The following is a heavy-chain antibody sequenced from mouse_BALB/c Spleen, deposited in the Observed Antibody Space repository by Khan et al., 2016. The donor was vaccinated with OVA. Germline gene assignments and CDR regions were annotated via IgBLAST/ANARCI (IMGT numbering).Heavy chain of an antibody. CDR1: GYSITSVYA. J-gene: IGHJ2*01. Sequence: EVQLQESGPGLVKPSQSLSLTCTVTGYSITSVYAWNLLRQFPGNKLEWMGYITYSGNTKYTPSFKSRISITRDTSNNTSFLQFNFVTTEDTATYSCAGICGGGLDNGGKGTTLTVS. CDR2: ITYSGNT. CDR3: AGICGGGLDN. V-gene: IGHV3-2*02.